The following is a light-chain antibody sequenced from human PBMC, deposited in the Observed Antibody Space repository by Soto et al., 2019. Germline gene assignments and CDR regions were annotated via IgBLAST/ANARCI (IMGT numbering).Light chain of an antibody. J-gene: IGKJ1*01. CDR3: QQYHSYWT. V-gene: IGKV1-5*01. CDR1: QNIRSR. Sequence: DFQMTQSPSTLSASVGDRVTITCRASQNIRSRLAWFQQKPGKAAKLVIYDGSSLESGVPQRFSGSGSGTKFTLTISSLQTDDFSTYYCQQYHSYWTFGQGTKVE. CDR2: DGS.